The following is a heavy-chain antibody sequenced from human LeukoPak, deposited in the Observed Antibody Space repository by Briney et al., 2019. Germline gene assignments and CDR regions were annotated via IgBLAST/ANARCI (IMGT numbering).Heavy chain of an antibody. Sequence: PSETLSLTCTVSGGSISSSSYYWGWVRQAPGKGLEWVSAISGSGVTTYYADSVRGRFTISRDNSKNTVDLQMSSLRAEDTAVYYCAKGLDLCAGSCYHSQSGMDVWGQGTTVTVSS. CDR3: AKGLDLCAGSCYHSQSGMDV. J-gene: IGHJ6*02. CDR2: ISGSGVTT. CDR1: GGSISSSSYY. V-gene: IGHV3-23*01. D-gene: IGHD2-15*01.